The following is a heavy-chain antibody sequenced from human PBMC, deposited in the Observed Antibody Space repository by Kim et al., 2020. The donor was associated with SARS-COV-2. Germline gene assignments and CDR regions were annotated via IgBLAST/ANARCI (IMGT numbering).Heavy chain of an antibody. CDR3: ARQGSSVCLVY. CDR2: T. J-gene: IGHJ4*02. Sequence: TNYSPSFQGHVTISADKSISTAYLQWSSLKASDTAMYYCARQGSSVCLVYWGQGTLVTVSS. V-gene: IGHV5-10-1*01. D-gene: IGHD3-10*02.